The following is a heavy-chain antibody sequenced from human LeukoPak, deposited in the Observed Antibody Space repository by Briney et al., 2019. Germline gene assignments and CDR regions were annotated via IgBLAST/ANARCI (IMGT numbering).Heavy chain of an antibody. Sequence: SETLSLTCTVSGGSISSYYWSWIRQPLGKGLEWIGYIYYSGSTNYNPSLKSRVTISVDTSKNQFSLKLSSVTAADTAVYYCARHRRQQLVLIDYWGQGTLVTVSS. V-gene: IGHV4-59*08. D-gene: IGHD6-13*01. CDR3: ARHRRQQLVLIDY. CDR1: GGSISSYY. J-gene: IGHJ4*02. CDR2: IYYSGST.